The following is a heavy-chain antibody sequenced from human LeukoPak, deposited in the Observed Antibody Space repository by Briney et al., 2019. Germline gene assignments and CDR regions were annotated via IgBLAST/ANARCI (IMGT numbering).Heavy chain of an antibody. D-gene: IGHD5-24*01. CDR3: ARGSHPLQSPRGY. V-gene: IGHV4-34*01. Sequence: SETLSLTCAVYGGSFSGYYWSWIRQPPGKGLEWIGEINHSGSTNYNPSLKSRVTISVDTSKNQFSLKLSSVTAADTAVYYCARGSHPLQSPRGYWGQGTLVTVSS. J-gene: IGHJ4*02. CDR1: GGSFSGYY. CDR2: INHSGST.